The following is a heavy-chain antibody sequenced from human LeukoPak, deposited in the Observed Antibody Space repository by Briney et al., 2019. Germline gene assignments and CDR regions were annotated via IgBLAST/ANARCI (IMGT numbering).Heavy chain of an antibody. V-gene: IGHV4-59*12. CDR2: IYYSGST. Sequence: SETLSLTCTVSGGSMSSYYWSWIRQPPGKGLEWIGYIYYSGSTKYNPSLKSRVTISVDTSKNQFSLKLSSVTPEDTAVYYCARVRNSSGWYFDYWGQGTLVTVSS. CDR1: GGSMSSYY. CDR3: ARVRNSSGWYFDY. D-gene: IGHD6-19*01. J-gene: IGHJ4*02.